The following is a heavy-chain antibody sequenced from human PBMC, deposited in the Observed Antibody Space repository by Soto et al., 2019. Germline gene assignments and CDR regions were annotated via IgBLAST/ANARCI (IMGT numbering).Heavy chain of an antibody. CDR3: AKICGSYSYTPFDL. CDR1: GFTFSSSA. J-gene: IGHJ4*02. V-gene: IGHV3-23*01. D-gene: IGHD2-21*02. Sequence: EVQLLESGGGLVQPGGSLRLSCAASGFTFSSSAMSWVRQAPGMGLEWVSGVGGSGGTTYSADSVKGRFIISRDNSRTTLYRLMNRLSTEDPAVYYCAKICGSYSYTPFDLWGQSTLMTV. CDR2: VGGSGGTT.